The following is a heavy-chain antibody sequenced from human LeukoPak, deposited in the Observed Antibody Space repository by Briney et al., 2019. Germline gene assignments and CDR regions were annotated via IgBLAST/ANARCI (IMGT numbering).Heavy chain of an antibody. CDR3: ARAQRGSYGDHYGDHSDF. D-gene: IGHD4-17*01. V-gene: IGHV3-64D*09. Sequence: GGSLRLSCSASGFTFSSYAMHWVRQAPGRGLEYVSAISSNGGSTKYADSVEGRFTISRDNSKNTLYLQMSSLRAEDTAVYYCARAQRGSYGDHYGDHSDFWGQGTLVTVSS. CDR2: ISSNGGST. J-gene: IGHJ4*02. CDR1: GFTFSSYA.